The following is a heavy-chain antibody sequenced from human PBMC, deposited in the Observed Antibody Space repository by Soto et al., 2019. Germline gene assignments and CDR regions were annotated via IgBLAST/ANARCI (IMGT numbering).Heavy chain of an antibody. V-gene: IGHV3-11*06. CDR2: ISRSGTDT. J-gene: IGHJ5*02. CDR1: GFTFSDYY. CDR3: ARASPSIAVVSNTNEDNCVDP. D-gene: IGHD2-2*01. Sequence: GGSLRLSCAASGFTFSDYYMSWIRQAPGKGLEWVSFISRSGTDTRYADSVRGRFTISRDNAKNSLFLQMNSLRAEDTAVYYCARASPSIAVVSNTNEDNCVDPWGQGTLVTVSS.